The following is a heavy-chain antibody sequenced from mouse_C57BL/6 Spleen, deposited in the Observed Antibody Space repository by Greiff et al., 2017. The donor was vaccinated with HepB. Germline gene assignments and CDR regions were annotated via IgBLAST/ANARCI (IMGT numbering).Heavy chain of an antibody. CDR3: ARSYYYGSSYYAMDY. CDR2: IYPGDGDT. Sequence: QVQLQHSGPELVKPGASVKISCKASGYAFSSSWMNWVKQRPGKGLEWIGRIYPGDGDTNYNGKFKGKATLTADKSSSTAYMQLSSLTSEDSAVYFCARSYYYGSSYYAMDYWGQGTSVTVSS. V-gene: IGHV1-82*01. J-gene: IGHJ4*01. D-gene: IGHD1-1*01. CDR1: GYAFSSSW.